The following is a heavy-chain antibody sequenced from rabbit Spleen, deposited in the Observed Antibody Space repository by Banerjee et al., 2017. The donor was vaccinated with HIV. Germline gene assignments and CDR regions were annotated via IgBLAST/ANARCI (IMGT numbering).Heavy chain of an antibody. Sequence: QSLEESGGDLVKPGASLTLTCTASGFSVSSSYYMCWVRQAPGKGLECSACIYGGSSGSTYYASWAKGRFTISKTSSTTVTLQMTSLTAADTATYFCARLFAYAGYAGFGYATLDYFNLWGPGTLVTVS. CDR2: IYGGSSGST. CDR3: ARLFAYAGYAGFGYATLDYFNL. D-gene: IGHD6-1*01. V-gene: IGHV1S40*01. CDR1: GFSVSSSYY. J-gene: IGHJ4*01.